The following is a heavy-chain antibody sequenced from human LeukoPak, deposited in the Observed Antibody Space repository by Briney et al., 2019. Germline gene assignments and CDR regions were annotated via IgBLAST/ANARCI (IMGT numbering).Heavy chain of an antibody. CDR2: IKEDGSEK. CDR1: GFTFSSSW. V-gene: IGHV3-7*05. CDR3: AGNTHSGY. Sequence: GGSLRLSCAASGFTFSSSWMKWVRQAPGKGLESVAVIKEDGSEKYYVDSVKGRFAISRDNAKNSLYLQMNNLRAEDTAVYFCAGNTHSGYWGQGTPVIVSA. D-gene: IGHD2/OR15-2a*01. J-gene: IGHJ4*02.